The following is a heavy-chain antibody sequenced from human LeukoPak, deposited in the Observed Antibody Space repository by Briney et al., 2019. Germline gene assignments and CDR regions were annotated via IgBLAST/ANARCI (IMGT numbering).Heavy chain of an antibody. CDR1: GFTFSSYA. D-gene: IGHD6-13*01. Sequence: GGSLRLSCAASGFTFSSYAMHWVRQAPGKGLEWVAVISYDGSNKYYADSVKGRFTISRDNSKNTLYLQMNSLRAEDTAVYYCARDKEQQLVVGELDYWGQGTLVTVSS. CDR2: ISYDGSNK. V-gene: IGHV3-30-3*01. J-gene: IGHJ4*02. CDR3: ARDKEQQLVVGELDY.